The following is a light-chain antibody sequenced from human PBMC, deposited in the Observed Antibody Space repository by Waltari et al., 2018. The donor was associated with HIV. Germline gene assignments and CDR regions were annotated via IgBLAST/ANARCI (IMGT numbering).Light chain of an antibody. Sequence: QSVLTQPPSVSAAPGETVIISCSGSSSNIGNNYVSWYQQLPGTAPKLFIYDDDRRHSGVPDRFSGSRSGTSATLGITGLQTGDEADYYCGTWDTTLSAVVFGGGTKLTVL. CDR1: SSNIGNNY. CDR3: GTWDTTLSAVV. V-gene: IGLV1-51*01. CDR2: DDD. J-gene: IGLJ2*01.